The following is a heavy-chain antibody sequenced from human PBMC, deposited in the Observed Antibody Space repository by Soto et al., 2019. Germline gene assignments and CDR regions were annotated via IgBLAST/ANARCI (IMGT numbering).Heavy chain of an antibody. CDR2: ISSSGRTI. CDR3: ARSLGMGGDGYN. D-gene: IGHD3-16*01. CDR1: GFTSSDYY. Sequence: QVQLVESGGDLVKPGGSLRLSFAASGFTSSDYYMSWIRQAPGKGLEWVSYISSSGRTIYYEDSVKGRFTISRDNDKNSLYLQMNSLRAEDTAVYYCARSLGMGGDGYNWGQGTLVTVSS. J-gene: IGHJ4*02. V-gene: IGHV3-11*01.